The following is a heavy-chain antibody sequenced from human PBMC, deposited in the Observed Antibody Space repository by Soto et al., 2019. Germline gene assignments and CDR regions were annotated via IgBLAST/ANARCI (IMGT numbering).Heavy chain of an antibody. CDR3: ASLVVVAANGSDY. D-gene: IGHD2-15*01. CDR2: ISSSSSYI. Sequence: EVQLVESGGGLVKPGGSLRLSCAASGFTFSSYSMNWVRQAPGKGLEWVSSISSSSSYIYYADSVKGRFTISRDNAKNSLYLQMNSLRAEDTAVYYCASLVVVAANGSDYWGQGTLVTVSS. J-gene: IGHJ4*02. V-gene: IGHV3-21*01. CDR1: GFTFSSYS.